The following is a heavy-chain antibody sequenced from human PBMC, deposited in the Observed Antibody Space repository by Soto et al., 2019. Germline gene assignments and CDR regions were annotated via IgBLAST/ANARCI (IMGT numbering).Heavy chain of an antibody. V-gene: IGHV1-69*06. Sequence: QVQLVQSGAGVKKPGSSVKVSCKASGGTFSSYAISWVRQAPGQGLAWMGGIIPIFGTANYAQKFQGRVTITADKSTSTAYIELSSLRSEDTAVYDCARDLTAAASYYYYGMDVWGQGTTVTVSS. CDR3: ARDLTAAASYYYYGMDV. CDR2: IIPIFGTA. J-gene: IGHJ6*02. D-gene: IGHD6-25*01. CDR1: GGTFSSYA.